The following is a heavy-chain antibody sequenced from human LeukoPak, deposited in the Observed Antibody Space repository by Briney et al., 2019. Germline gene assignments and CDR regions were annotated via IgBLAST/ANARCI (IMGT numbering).Heavy chain of an antibody. V-gene: IGHV1-46*01. Sequence: ASVKVSCKASGYTFTSYYMHWVRQAPGQGLEWMGIINPSGGGTSYAQKFQGRVTMTRDTSTSTVYMELSSLRSEDTAVYYCARTYYYGSGSYLFGFWFDPWGQGTLVTVSS. CDR3: ARTYYYGSGSYLFGFWFDP. CDR2: INPSGGGT. CDR1: GYTFTSYY. J-gene: IGHJ5*02. D-gene: IGHD3-10*01.